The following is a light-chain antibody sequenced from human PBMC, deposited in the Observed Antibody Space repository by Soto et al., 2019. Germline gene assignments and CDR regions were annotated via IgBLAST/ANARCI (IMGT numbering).Light chain of an antibody. CDR3: SSYRSSGTRL. V-gene: IGLV2-14*01. CDR2: DVN. CDR1: SSDIGAYDY. Sequence: QSALTQPASVSGSPGQSIIISCTGTSSDIGAYDYVSWYQQHPGNAPKLIIYDVNFRHSGVSNRVSGSQSGTTASLTISGLQAEDEADYYCSSYRSSGTRLFGPGTQLNVL. J-gene: IGLJ1*01.